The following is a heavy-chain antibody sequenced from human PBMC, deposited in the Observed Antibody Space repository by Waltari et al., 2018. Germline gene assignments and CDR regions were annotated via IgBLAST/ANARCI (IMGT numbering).Heavy chain of an antibody. V-gene: IGHV1-24*01. CDR2: FDPEDGET. CDR1: GYTLTELS. CDR3: ATLISVSSRNYYYYYMDV. J-gene: IGHJ6*03. Sequence: QVQLVQSGAEVKKPGASVKVSCKVSGYTLTELSMHWVRQAPGKGLEWMGGFDPEDGETIYAQKFQGRVTMTEDTSTDTAYMELSSLRSEDTAVYYCATLISVSSRNYYYYYMDVWGKGTTVTISS. D-gene: IGHD3-3*02.